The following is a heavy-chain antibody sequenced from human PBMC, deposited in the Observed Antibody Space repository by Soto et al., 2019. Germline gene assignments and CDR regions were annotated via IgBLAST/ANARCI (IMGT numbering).Heavy chain of an antibody. CDR3: AHPRGYGVFDAYDI. Sequence: EAQLLESGGGLVQPGGSLRLSCVASGFTFSTYAMSWVRQAPGKRLEWVSALTPSGGETFYADSVKGRFTISRDNSMNALYLQMNSLRIEDTAVYYCAHPRGYGVFDAYDIWGQGTMVTVSS. J-gene: IGHJ3*02. D-gene: IGHD4-17*01. CDR1: GFTFSTYA. V-gene: IGHV3-23*01. CDR2: LTPSGGET.